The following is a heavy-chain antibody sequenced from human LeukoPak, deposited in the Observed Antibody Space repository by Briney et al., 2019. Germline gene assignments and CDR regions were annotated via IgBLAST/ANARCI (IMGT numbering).Heavy chain of an antibody. V-gene: IGHV1-18*01. CDR1: GYTFTSYG. Sequence: GASVKVSCKGSGYTFTSYGISWVRQAPGQGLEWMGWISTYNGNTNYAQKLQGRVTMTTDTSTSTVYMELRSLRSDDTAIHYCARSHYYDTPYFDYWGQGTLVTASS. CDR3: ARSHYYDTPYFDY. J-gene: IGHJ4*02. D-gene: IGHD3-22*01. CDR2: ISTYNGNT.